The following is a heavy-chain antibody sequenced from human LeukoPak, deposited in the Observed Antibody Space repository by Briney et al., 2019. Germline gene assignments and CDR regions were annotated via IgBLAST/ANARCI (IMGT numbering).Heavy chain of an antibody. CDR2: ISWNSGSI. CDR3: AKGGGYQLPYYFDY. V-gene: IGHV3-9*03. D-gene: IGHD2-2*01. J-gene: IGHJ4*02. CDR1: GFTFDDYA. Sequence: GGSLRLSCAASGFTFDDYAMHWARKAPGEGLEWVSGISWNSGSIGYADSVKGRFTISRDNAKNSLYLQMNSLRAEDMALYYCAKGGGYQLPYYFDYWGQGTLVTVSS.